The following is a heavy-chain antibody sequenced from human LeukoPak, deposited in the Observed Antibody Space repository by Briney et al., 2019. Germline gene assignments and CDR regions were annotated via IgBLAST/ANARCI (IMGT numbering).Heavy chain of an antibody. J-gene: IGHJ4*02. CDR1: GGSISSGGYY. D-gene: IGHD3-16*01. Sequence: SETLSLTCTVSGGSISSGGYYWSWIRQHPGKGLEWIGYIYYSGSTYYNPSLKSRVTISVDTSKNQFSLKLSSVTAADTAVYYCARVDLRLGEFNRIDYWGQGTLVTVSS. V-gene: IGHV4-31*03. CDR2: IYYSGST. CDR3: ARVDLRLGEFNRIDY.